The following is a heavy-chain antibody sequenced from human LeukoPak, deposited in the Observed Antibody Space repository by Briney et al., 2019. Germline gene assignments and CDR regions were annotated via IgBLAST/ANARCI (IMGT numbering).Heavy chain of an antibody. V-gene: IGHV3-23*01. CDR1: GFTFSSYA. CDR2: ISGSGGST. Sequence: GGSLRLSCAASGFTFSSYAMSWVRQAPGKGLEWVSAISGSGGSTYYADSVKGRFTFSRDNSKNTLYLQMNSLRAEDTAVYYCASVVVDATVPWFDPWGQGTLVTVSS. J-gene: IGHJ5*02. CDR3: ASVVVDATVPWFDP. D-gene: IGHD2-15*01.